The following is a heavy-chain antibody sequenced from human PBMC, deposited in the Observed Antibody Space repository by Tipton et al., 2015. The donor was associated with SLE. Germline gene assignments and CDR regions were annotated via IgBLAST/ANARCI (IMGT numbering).Heavy chain of an antibody. J-gene: IGHJ4*02. Sequence: LRLSCAVSGGSISSGGYSWSWIRQPPGKGLEWIGYIYHSGSTYYNPSLKSRVTISVDRSKNQFSLKLSSVTAAGTAVYYCARDTGYCSGGSCPPGYWGQGTLVTVSS. D-gene: IGHD2-15*01. V-gene: IGHV4-30-2*01. CDR3: ARDTGYCSGGSCPPGY. CDR2: IYHSGST. CDR1: GGSISSGGYS.